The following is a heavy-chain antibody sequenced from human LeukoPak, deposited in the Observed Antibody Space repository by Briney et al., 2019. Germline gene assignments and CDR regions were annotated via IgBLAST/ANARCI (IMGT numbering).Heavy chain of an antibody. CDR1: GFTFSSYT. CDR3: ARDPATDWSVSYYFDF. Sequence: PGGSLRLSCAASGFTFSSYTMNWVRQAPGKGLEWVSSISRRSGYIYYADSVKGRFTISRDNAKNSLYLQLNSLAVADTAVCYCARDPATDWSVSYYFDFWGQGALVTVSS. D-gene: IGHD2-21*01. CDR2: ISRRSGYI. J-gene: IGHJ4*02. V-gene: IGHV3-21*06.